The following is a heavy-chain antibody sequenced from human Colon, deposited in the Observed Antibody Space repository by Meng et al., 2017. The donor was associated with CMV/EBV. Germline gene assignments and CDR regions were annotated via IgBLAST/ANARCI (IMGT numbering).Heavy chain of an antibody. Sequence: SGYTFTNYVIYWVRQAPGQRLEWMGWLNAGNGNTKYSQKFQGRVTITRDTSASTAYMDLSSLRSEDTAVYYCARGRVVAAPYYFDYWGQGTLVTVSS. D-gene: IGHD3-22*01. CDR2: LNAGNGNT. V-gene: IGHV1-3*01. CDR3: ARGRVVAAPYYFDY. CDR1: GYTFTNYV. J-gene: IGHJ4*02.